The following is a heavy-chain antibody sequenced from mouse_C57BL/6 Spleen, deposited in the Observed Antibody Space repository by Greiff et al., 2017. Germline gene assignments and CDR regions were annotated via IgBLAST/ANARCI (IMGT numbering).Heavy chain of an antibody. CDR3: ARHEERNKWFAY. Sequence: QVQLQQSGAELVKPGASVTLSCKASGYTFTEYTIHWVKQRSGQGLEWIGWFYPGSGSIKYNEKFKDKATLTADKSSSTGYMERSRLTSEDSAVYFGARHEERNKWFAYWGQGTLVTVSA. J-gene: IGHJ3*01. CDR2: FYPGSGSI. CDR1: GYTFTEYT. V-gene: IGHV1-62-2*01. D-gene: IGHD5-2*01.